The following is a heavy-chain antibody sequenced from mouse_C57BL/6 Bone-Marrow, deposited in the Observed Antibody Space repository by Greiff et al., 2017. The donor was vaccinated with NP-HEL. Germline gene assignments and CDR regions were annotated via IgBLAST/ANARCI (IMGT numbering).Heavy chain of an antibody. D-gene: IGHD1-1*01. CDR2: IDPENGDT. CDR1: GFNIKDDY. V-gene: IGHV14-4*01. J-gene: IGHJ3*01. Sequence: EVQLQQSGAELVRPGASVKLSCTASGFNIKDDYMHWVKQRPEQGLEWIGWIDPENGDTEYASKFQGKATITADTSSNTAYLQLSSLTSEDPAVYYCTTPWGGDYGSRDLAYWGQGTLVTVSA. CDR3: TTPWGGDYGSRDLAY.